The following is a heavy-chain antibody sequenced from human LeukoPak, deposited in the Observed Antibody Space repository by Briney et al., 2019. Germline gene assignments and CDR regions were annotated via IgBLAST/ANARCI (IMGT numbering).Heavy chain of an antibody. CDR1: GFTFSTYA. J-gene: IGHJ4*02. D-gene: IGHD6-6*01. CDR2: INGGGGST. V-gene: IGHV3-23*01. Sequence: PGGSLRLSCAASGFTFSTYAMTWVRQAPGKGLEWVSAINGGGGSTYYADSVKGRFTISRDNSKNTLYLQMNSLRAEDTAVYYCAKSGHSSSPNVFDYWGQGTLVTVSS. CDR3: AKSGHSSSPNVFDY.